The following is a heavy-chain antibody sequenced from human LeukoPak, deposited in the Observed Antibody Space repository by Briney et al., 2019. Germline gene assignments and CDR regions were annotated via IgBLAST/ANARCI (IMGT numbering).Heavy chain of an antibody. J-gene: IGHJ4*02. V-gene: IGHV4-4*07. CDR1: GGSISSYY. D-gene: IGHD3-10*01. Sequence: KTSETLSLTCTVSGGSISSYYWSWIRLPAGKGLEWIGRIYTSGSTNYNPSLESRVTMSVDTSKNQFSLKLSSVTAADTAVYYCARGYGSGSYYGFDYWGQGTLVTVSS. CDR3: ARGYGSGSYYGFDY. CDR2: IYTSGST.